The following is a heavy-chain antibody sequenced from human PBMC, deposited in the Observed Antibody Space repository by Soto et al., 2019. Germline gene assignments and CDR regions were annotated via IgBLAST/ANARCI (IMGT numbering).Heavy chain of an antibody. CDR1: GFTFSSYW. V-gene: IGHV3-7*01. D-gene: IGHD6-19*01. J-gene: IGHJ4*02. Sequence: GGSLRLSCAVSGFTFSSYWMSWVRQAPGKGLEWVANIKIDGSEKNYVDSVKGRFTISRDNAKNSLYLQMNSLRAEDTAVYYCARDLSGWYFDYWGQGTLVTVSS. CDR2: IKIDGSEK. CDR3: ARDLSGWYFDY.